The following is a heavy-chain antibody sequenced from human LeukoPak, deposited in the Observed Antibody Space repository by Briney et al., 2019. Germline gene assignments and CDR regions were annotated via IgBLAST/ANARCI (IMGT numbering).Heavy chain of an antibody. CDR2: ISGSGGST. CDR3: AKDKIAAAGHFWFDP. V-gene: IGHV3-23*01. D-gene: IGHD6-13*01. J-gene: IGHJ5*02. Sequence: PGGSLRLSCAASGFTFSSYAMSWVRQAPGKGLEWVSAISGSGGSTYYADSVKGRFTISRDNSKNTLYLQVNSLRAEDTAVYYCAKDKIAAAGHFWFDPWGQGTLVTVSS. CDR1: GFTFSSYA.